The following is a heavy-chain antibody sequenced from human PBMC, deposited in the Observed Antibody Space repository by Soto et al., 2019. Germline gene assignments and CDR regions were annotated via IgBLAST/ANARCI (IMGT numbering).Heavy chain of an antibody. CDR2: IRSKAYGGTT. D-gene: IGHD3-3*01. CDR1: GFTFGDYA. V-gene: IGHV3-49*03. CDR3: TRVLRSYDFWSGYPNSFDI. Sequence: PGGSLRLSCTASGFTFGDYAMSWFRQAPGKGLEWVGFIRSKAYGGTTEYAASVKGRFTISRDDSKSIAYLQMNSLKTEDTAVYYCTRVLRSYDFWSGYPNSFDIWGQGTMVTVSS. J-gene: IGHJ3*02.